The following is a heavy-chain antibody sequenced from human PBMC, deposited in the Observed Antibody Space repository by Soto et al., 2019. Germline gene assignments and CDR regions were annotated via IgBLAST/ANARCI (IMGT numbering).Heavy chain of an antibody. V-gene: IGHV4-30-2*01. CDR2: IFHSGRT. D-gene: IGHD3-10*01. J-gene: IGHJ6*02. Sequence: QLPLQESGSGLVKPSQTLSLTCAVSGVSISTGGYTWNWIRQPPGKGLEWIGYIFHSGRTYYNPSLKSRVTISVDRSRNQFSLKLSSVTAADTAVYYCARDREIRGYGMDVWGQGTTVTVSS. CDR1: GVSISTGGYT. CDR3: ARDREIRGYGMDV.